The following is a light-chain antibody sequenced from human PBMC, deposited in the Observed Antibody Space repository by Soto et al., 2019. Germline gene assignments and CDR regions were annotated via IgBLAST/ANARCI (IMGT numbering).Light chain of an antibody. CDR1: QSISSS. J-gene: IGKJ1*01. CDR3: HLGYSTLRT. Sequence: DIQMTRSPSSLSASVGDRVTITCRASQSISSSLNCYQQKPGKAPKLLIYAASSLQSGVPSRFSGSGSGTDFSLTISSLQHEHFETYYCHLGYSTLRTFGQGTKVDIK. CDR2: AAS. V-gene: IGKV1-39*01.